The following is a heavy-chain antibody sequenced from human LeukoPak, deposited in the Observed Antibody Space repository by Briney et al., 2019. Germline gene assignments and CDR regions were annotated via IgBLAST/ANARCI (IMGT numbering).Heavy chain of an antibody. CDR1: GFTFSSYA. J-gene: IGHJ4*02. Sequence: GGSLRLSCAASGFTFSSYAMSWVRQTPGKGLEWVSAISGSGGSTYYADSVKGRFTISRDNSKNTLYLQMNSLRAEDTAVYYCAKDDEQWELSNSLDYWGQGTLVTVSS. V-gene: IGHV3-23*01. CDR3: AKDDEQWELSNSLDY. CDR2: ISGSGGST. D-gene: IGHD1-26*01.